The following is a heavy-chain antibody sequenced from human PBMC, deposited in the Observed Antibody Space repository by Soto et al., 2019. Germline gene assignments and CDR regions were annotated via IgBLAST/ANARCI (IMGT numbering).Heavy chain of an antibody. D-gene: IGHD3-10*01. Sequence: ASVKVSCKASGYRFIDYGITWVRQAPGQGLEWMGWISDYNGNKHYGKKFQGRVTMTTDTSTRTAYMELKSLRSDDTAVYFCAREGYYSGSGTYSPPRYYGMDASGQGTTVTVSS. CDR1: GYRFIDYG. V-gene: IGHV1-18*01. J-gene: IGHJ6*02. CDR3: AREGYYSGSGTYSPPRYYGMDA. CDR2: ISDYNGNK.